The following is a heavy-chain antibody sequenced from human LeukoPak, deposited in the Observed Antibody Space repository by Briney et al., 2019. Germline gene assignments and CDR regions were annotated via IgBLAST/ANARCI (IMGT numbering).Heavy chain of an antibody. J-gene: IGHJ4*02. CDR1: GFTFSSYA. Sequence: GGSLRLSCAASGFTFSSYAMSWVRQAPGKGLEWVSAISGSGGSTYYADSVKGRFTISRDNSKNTLYLQMNSLRAEDTAVYYCAKDSVGNYDHRGFFEDYWGQGTLVTVSS. V-gene: IGHV3-23*01. D-gene: IGHD4-11*01. CDR3: AKDSVGNYDHRGFFEDY. CDR2: ISGSGGST.